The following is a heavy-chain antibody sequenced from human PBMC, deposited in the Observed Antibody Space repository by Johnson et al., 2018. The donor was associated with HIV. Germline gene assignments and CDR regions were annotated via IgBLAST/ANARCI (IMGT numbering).Heavy chain of an antibody. CDR3: ARGGLKQLERGDGDAFDI. V-gene: IGHV3-43D*03. CDR2: ISWDGGST. D-gene: IGHD6-6*01. CDR1: GFTFDDYA. Sequence: VQLVESGGGVVQPGRSLRLSCAASGFTFDDYAMHWVRQAPGKGLEWVSLISWDGGSTYYADYVKGRFTISRDNSKNSLFLQMNSLRAEDTALYYCARGGLKQLERGDGDAFDIWGQGTMVTVSS. J-gene: IGHJ3*02.